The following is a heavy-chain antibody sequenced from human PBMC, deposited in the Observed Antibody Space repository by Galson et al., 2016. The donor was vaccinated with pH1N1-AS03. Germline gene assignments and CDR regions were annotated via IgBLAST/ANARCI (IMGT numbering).Heavy chain of an antibody. Sequence: SLRLSCAASGFTFRTFSIYWVRQAPGKGLEYVSGISDNGINTYYADPVKARFTISRDKSKNTVYLQMSSLRTEDTAVYYCIKEGNRLQSRRSDAFDIWGRWTMVTVSS. V-gene: IGHV3-64D*06. J-gene: IGHJ3*02. CDR1: GFTFRTFS. CDR3: IKEGNRLQSRRSDAFDI. CDR2: ISDNGINT. D-gene: IGHD5-18*01.